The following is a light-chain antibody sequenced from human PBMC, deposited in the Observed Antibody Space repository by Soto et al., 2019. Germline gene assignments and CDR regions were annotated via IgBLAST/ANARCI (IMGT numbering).Light chain of an antibody. CDR2: GAS. V-gene: IGKV3-20*01. CDR1: QSVGRNY. J-gene: IGKJ4*01. Sequence: EIVLTQSPGTLSVSPGERATLSCRASQSVGRNYLAWCQQKPGQAPRLLIYGASSRATGIPDRFSGSASGTDFTLTISRLEPEDFAVYYCQQYAESPLTFGGGTKVETK. CDR3: QQYAESPLT.